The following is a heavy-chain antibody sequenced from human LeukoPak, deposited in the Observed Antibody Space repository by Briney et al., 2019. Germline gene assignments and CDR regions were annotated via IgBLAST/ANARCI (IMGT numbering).Heavy chain of an antibody. CDR3: ARGRYYYDSSGTTDGLPDAFDI. Sequence: SETLSLTCAVYGGTFSAYYWSWIRQPPGKGLEWIGEINHSGSTNYNPSLKSRVTISVDTSKNQFSLKLSSVTAADTAVYYCARGRYYYDSSGTTDGLPDAFDIWGQGTMVTVSS. J-gene: IGHJ3*02. D-gene: IGHD3-22*01. CDR1: GGTFSAYY. CDR2: INHSGST. V-gene: IGHV4-34*01.